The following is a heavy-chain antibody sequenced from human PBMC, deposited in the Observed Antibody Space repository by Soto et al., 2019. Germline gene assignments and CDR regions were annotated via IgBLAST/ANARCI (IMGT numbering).Heavy chain of an antibody. V-gene: IGHV6-1*01. D-gene: IGHD3-10*01. CDR3: ARSRSESAGGTYYSYYYYGMDV. CDR1: GDSVSRNGVA. J-gene: IGHJ6*02. Sequence: SQTLSLTCAISGDSVSRNGVAWNWIRQSPSRGLEWLGRTHYRARWYDDYAVSVKSRIIINPDTSKNQFSLQLNSVTPEDTAVYYCARSRSESAGGTYYSYYYYGMDVWGQGTTVTVSS. CDR2: THYRARWYD.